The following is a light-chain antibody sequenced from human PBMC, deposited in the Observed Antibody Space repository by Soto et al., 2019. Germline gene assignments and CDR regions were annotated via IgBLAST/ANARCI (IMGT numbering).Light chain of an antibody. CDR2: EVS. Sequence: QSALAQPASVSGPPGQSITISCTGTSSDIGNYDYVSWFQQHPGKAPKLLISEVSNRPSGVSYRFSGSKSGTTASLTISGLQAEDEADYYCSSYTRTSSYVFGGGTKAPS. CDR1: SSDIGNYDY. CDR3: SSYTRTSSYV. J-gene: IGLJ1*01. V-gene: IGLV2-14*01.